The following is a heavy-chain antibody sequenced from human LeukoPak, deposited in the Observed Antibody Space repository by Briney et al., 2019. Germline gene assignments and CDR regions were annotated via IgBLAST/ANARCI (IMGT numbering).Heavy chain of an antibody. V-gene: IGHV3-21*01. D-gene: IGHD4-17*01. J-gene: IGHJ6*02. Sequence: SGGSLRRSCAGSGFTFSSHSINWVRQAPGKGLEWVSSISSSSSFRYYADSVRGRFTISRDNAKNSVYLQMNSLRAEDTAVYYCARNVLHYGDYSAANYYYYGMDVWGQGTTVTVSS. CDR3: ARNVLHYGDYSAANYYYYGMDV. CDR2: ISSSSSFR. CDR1: GFTFSSHS.